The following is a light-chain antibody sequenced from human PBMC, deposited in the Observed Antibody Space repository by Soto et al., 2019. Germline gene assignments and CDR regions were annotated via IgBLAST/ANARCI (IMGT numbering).Light chain of an antibody. CDR2: EVS. CDR1: NSDVGGYNY. J-gene: IGLJ1*01. CDR3: SSYTSSSTRV. V-gene: IGLV2-14*01. Sequence: CVLAQPASWSGAPGQSITISCSGTNSDVGGYNYVSWYQQHPGKAPKLMVYEVSKRPSGVSNRFSGSKSGNTASLTISGLPPEAEVDYYCSSYTSSSTRVSGTGTRVTV.